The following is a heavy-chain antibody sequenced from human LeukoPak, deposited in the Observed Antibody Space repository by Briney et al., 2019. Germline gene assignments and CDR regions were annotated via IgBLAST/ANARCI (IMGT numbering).Heavy chain of an antibody. D-gene: IGHD2-2*01. CDR1: GGSFSGYY. J-gene: IGHJ4*02. CDR3: ARTPLFCSSTSCYLDY. CDR2: INHSGST. V-gene: IGHV4-34*01. Sequence: SETLSLTCAVYGGSFSGYYWSWIRQPPGKGLEGSGEINHSGSTNYNPSLKSRVTISVDTSKNQFSLKLSSVTAADTAVYYCARTPLFCSSTSCYLDYWGQGTLVTVSS.